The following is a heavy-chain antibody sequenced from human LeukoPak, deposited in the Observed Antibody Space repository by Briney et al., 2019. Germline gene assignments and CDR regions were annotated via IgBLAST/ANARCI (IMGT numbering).Heavy chain of an antibody. CDR1: GFTFSSYA. Sequence: GGSLRLSCAASGFTFSSYAMHWVRQASGKGLEWVAVISYDGSNKYYADSVKGRFTISRDNSKNTLYLQMNSLRAEDTAVYYCARQGSGSPSLDYWGQGTLVTVSS. CDR3: ARQGSGSPSLDY. J-gene: IGHJ4*02. D-gene: IGHD3-10*01. V-gene: IGHV3-30-3*01. CDR2: ISYDGSNK.